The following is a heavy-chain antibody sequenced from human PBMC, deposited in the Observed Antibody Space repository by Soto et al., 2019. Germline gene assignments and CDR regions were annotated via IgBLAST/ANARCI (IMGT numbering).Heavy chain of an antibody. V-gene: IGHV3-23*01. CDR3: AKDWGRIAVAGWTD. CDR1: GFTFSSYA. CDR2: VPYTGAQT. D-gene: IGHD6-19*01. J-gene: IGHJ4*02. Sequence: EVQLLESGGGLVQPGGSLRLSCTASGFTFSSYAMSWARQAPGKGLEWLATFAVPYTGAQTFYADSVVGRLTISRDDSKISWYLQLNSLRVEATAVYYCAKDWGRIAVAGWTDWGPGTLVTVSS.